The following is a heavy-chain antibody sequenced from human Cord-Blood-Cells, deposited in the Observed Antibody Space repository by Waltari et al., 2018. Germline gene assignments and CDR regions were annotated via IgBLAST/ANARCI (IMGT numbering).Heavy chain of an antibody. V-gene: IGHV1-69*08. CDR1: VGTFSSYT. D-gene: IGHD3-10*01. CDR2: IIPMLGIA. CDR3: ARERGYYDY. J-gene: IGHJ4*02. Sequence: QVQLVQSGAEVKKPGSSVKVSCKASVGTFSSYTISWVRQAPGPGLWWMGRIIPMLGIANDAQKVQGRVTSTADKSTSTAYMGLSRLRSEDTAVYYCARERGYYDYWGQGTLVTVSS.